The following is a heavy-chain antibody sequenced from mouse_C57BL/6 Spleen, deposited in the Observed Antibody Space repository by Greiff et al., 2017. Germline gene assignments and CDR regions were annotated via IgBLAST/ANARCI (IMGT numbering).Heavy chain of an antibody. CDR1: GYAFRSSW. D-gene: IGHD3-2*02. CDR3: ARGDSSGWNWFAY. V-gene: IGHV1-82*01. CDR2: IYPGDGDT. Sequence: QVQLQQSGPELVKPGASVKISCKASGYAFRSSWMNWVKQRPGKGLEWIGRIYPGDGDTNYNGKFKGKATLTADKSSSTAYMQLSSLTSEDSAVYFCARGDSSGWNWFAYWGQGTLVTVSA. J-gene: IGHJ3*01.